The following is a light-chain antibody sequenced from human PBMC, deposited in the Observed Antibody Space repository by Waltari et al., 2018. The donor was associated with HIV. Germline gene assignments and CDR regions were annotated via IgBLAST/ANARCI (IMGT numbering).Light chain of an antibody. CDR1: KLGDKY. J-gene: IGLJ1*01. Sequence: SYELTQPPSVSVSPGQTASITCSGDKLGDKYACWYQKKPGPSPLLVIYQDKKRPSGIPEVFSCANARNTATLTISGTHPIDEADYYCQAWDSSTFVFGTGTKVTVL. CDR3: QAWDSSTFV. CDR2: QDK. V-gene: IGLV3-1*01.